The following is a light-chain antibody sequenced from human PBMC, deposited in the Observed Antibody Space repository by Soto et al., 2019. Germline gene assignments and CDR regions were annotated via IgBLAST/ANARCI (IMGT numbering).Light chain of an antibody. CDR1: SSDIGDSNY. J-gene: IGLJ2*01. Sequence: QSVLTQPRSVSGSPGQSVTISCTGTSSDIGDSNYVSWYQQHPGKAPKLLIYDVTRRPSGVPDRFSGSKSGNTASLTSSGLQAEDEADYFCCSYAGSYTLVFGGGTKVTVL. CDR2: DVT. V-gene: IGLV2-11*01. CDR3: CSYAGSYTLV.